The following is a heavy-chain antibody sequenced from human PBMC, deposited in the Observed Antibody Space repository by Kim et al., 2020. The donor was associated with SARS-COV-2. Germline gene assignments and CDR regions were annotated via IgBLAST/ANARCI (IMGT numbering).Heavy chain of an antibody. J-gene: IGHJ4*02. D-gene: IGHD2-21*01. CDR3: VTRFVGDLPNRYFDY. CDR2: IYYSGST. CDR1: GGSISSGGYY. V-gene: IGHV4-31*03. Sequence: SETLSLTCTVSGGSISSGGYYWSWIRQHPGKGLEWIRYIYYSGSTYYNPSRKSRVTISVDKSKNQFSLKLTSVTAADTAVYYCVTRFVGDLPNRYFDYWGQGTLVTVSS.